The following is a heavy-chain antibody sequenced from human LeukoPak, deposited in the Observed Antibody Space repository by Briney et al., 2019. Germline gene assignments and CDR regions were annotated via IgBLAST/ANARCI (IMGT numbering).Heavy chain of an antibody. J-gene: IGHJ4*02. CDR2: IYYSGST. CDR3: ARDSGYSYGLDY. D-gene: IGHD5-18*01. V-gene: IGHV4-59*01. CDR1: GGSISSYY. Sequence: ASETLSLTCSVSGGSISSYYWSWIRQPPGKGLEWIGYIYYSGSTNYNPSLKSRVTISVDTSKNQFSLKLSSVTAADMAVYYCARDSGYSYGLDYGGQGTLVTVSS.